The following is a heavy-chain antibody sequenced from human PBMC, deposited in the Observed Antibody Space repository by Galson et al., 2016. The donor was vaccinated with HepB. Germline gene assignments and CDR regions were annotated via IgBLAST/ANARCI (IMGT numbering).Heavy chain of an antibody. D-gene: IGHD3-22*01. J-gene: IGHJ3*02. CDR3: ARGRVNFFDSSGWDEADAFDI. V-gene: IGHV4-34*01. CDR1: GGSFSDYY. Sequence: SETLSLTCAVYGGSFSDYYWIWIRQPPGKGLEWIGEVNHSRIAIYTPSLKSRVTISVDTSENQFSLKLSSVTSADTAVYYCARGRVNFFDSSGWDEADAFDIWGQGTVVTVSS. CDR2: VNHSRIA.